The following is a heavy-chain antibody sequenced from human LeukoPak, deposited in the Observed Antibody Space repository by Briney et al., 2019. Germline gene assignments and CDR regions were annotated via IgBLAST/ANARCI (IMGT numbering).Heavy chain of an antibody. D-gene: IGHD6-13*01. CDR2: IYYSGST. Sequence: PSETLSLTCTVSGGSISSYYWSWIRQPPGKGLEWIGYIYYSGSTNYNPSLKSRVTISVDTSKNQFSLKLSSVTAADTAVYYCARQVEGSSWSRRPFDYWGQGTPVTVSS. CDR1: GGSISSYY. J-gene: IGHJ4*02. CDR3: ARQVEGSSWSRRPFDY. V-gene: IGHV4-59*08.